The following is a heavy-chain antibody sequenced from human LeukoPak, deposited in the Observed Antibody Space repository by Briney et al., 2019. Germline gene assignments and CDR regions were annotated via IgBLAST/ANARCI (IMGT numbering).Heavy chain of an antibody. CDR2: ISYDGSNK. V-gene: IGHV3-30*04. J-gene: IGHJ6*02. D-gene: IGHD6-13*01. Sequence: GRSLRLSCAASGFTFSSYAMHWVRQAPGKGLEWVAVISYDGSNKYYADSVKGRFTISRDNSKNTLYLQMNSLRAEDTAVYYCAREKSPEVLIAAAGVYYYYGMDVWGQGTTVTVSS. CDR1: GFTFSSYA. CDR3: AREKSPEVLIAAAGVYYYYGMDV.